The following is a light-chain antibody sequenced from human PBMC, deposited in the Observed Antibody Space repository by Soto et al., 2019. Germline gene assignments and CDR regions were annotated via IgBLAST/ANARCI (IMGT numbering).Light chain of an antibody. V-gene: IGKV1-39*01. CDR3: QQSDSTPRT. CDR2: AAS. J-gene: IGKJ3*01. Sequence: DIQMTQSPSSLSASVGARVTITCRASQSISSYVNWYQQKPGKAPNILIYAASSLQGGVPSRFSGSRSGTEFTLTISSLEPEDFATYYCQQSDSTPRTFGPGNKVDIK. CDR1: QSISSY.